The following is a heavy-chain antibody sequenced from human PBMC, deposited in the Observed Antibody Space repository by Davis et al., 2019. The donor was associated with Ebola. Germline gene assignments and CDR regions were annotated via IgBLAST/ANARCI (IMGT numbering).Heavy chain of an antibody. CDR1: GDSISRSY. J-gene: IGHJ6*04. V-gene: IGHV4-59*01. CDR3: ARVATYGMDV. CDR2: IYTVGTT. Sequence: GSLRLSCSVSGDSISRSYWGWIRQPRGKGLEWIGYIYTVGTTNINPSLKSRVTISLDTSMNQSSLKLSSVTAADTAVYYCARVATYGMDVWGKGTTVTVSS.